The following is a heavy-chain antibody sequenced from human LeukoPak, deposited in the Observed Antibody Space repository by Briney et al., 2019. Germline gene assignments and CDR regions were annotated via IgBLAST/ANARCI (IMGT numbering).Heavy chain of an antibody. J-gene: IGHJ6*02. CDR1: GFTFSNYV. D-gene: IGHD3-10*01. CDR2: ISGSGGIT. Sequence: AGGSLRLSCAASGFTFSNYVMNWVRQAPGKGLEWVSGISGSGGITNYADSVKGRFTIFRDNSINTLYLQMNTLRDEDTAIYYCAKGVHYGMDVWGRGTTVTVSS. CDR3: AKGVHYGMDV. V-gene: IGHV3-23*01.